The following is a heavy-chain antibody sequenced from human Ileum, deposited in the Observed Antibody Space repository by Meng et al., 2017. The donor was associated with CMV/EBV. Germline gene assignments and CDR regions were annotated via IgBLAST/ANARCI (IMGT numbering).Heavy chain of an antibody. V-gene: IGHV3-7*01. CDR1: GFTFSSYW. J-gene: IGHJ4*02. CDR2: IKQDGSDT. D-gene: IGHD2-2*01. Sequence: GGSLRLSCATSGFTFSSYWMSWVRQAPGKGLEWVANIKQDGSDTYYVDAVKGRFTISRDRAKNSLYLLMNSLRAEDTAVYYCAKGFWDIVIIPASTSTWDYWGQGTVVTVSS. CDR3: AKGFWDIVIIPASTSTWDY.